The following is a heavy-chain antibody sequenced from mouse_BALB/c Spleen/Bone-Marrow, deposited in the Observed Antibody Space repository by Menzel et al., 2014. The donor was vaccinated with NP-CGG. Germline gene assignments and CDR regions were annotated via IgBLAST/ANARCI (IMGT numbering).Heavy chain of an antibody. CDR1: GYAFSSYW. J-gene: IGHJ4*01. Sequence: QVQLQQSGAELVRPGSSVKLSCKASGYAFSSYWMNWVKQRPGQGLEWIGQIYPGDGDTNYNGKFKGKATLTADKSSSTAYMQLSSLTSEDSAVYFCARGITTLVAPYVMDDWGQGTSVTVSS. V-gene: IGHV1-80*01. CDR3: ARGITTLVAPYVMDD. CDR2: IYPGDGDT. D-gene: IGHD1-1*01.